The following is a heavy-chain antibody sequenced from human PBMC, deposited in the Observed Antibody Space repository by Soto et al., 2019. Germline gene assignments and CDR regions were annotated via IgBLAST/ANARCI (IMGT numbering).Heavy chain of an antibody. D-gene: IGHD1-1*01. V-gene: IGHV1-3*01. CDR2: INAGNGKT. CDR3: ARGRWTQKTADYYWDY. J-gene: IGHJ4*02. Sequence: ASVKVSCKASGYTFTSYAIHWVRQAPGQRLEWMGWINAGNGKTKYSQKFQDRVTITRDTSASTAYMELSSLRSEDTAVHYCARGRWTQKTADYYWDYWGQGTLVTVSS. CDR1: GYTFTSYA.